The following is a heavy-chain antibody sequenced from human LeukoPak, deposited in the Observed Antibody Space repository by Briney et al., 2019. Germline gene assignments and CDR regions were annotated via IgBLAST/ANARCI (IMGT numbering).Heavy chain of an antibody. CDR1: GYTFTSYG. CDR2: ISAYNGNT. Sequence: AAVKVSCKASGYTFTSYGISWVRQAPGQGLEWMGWISAYNGNTNSAQKLQGRVTMTTDTSTSTAYMELRSLRSDDTAVYYCAREPTSDTALNWFDPWGQGTLVT. CDR3: AREPTSDTALNWFDP. V-gene: IGHV1-18*01. D-gene: IGHD5-18*01. J-gene: IGHJ5*02.